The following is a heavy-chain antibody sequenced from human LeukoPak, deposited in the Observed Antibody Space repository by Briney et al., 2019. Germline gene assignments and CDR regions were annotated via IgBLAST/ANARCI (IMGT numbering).Heavy chain of an antibody. CDR2: INPNSGGT. Sequence: ASVKVSCKXSGYTFTGHYMHWVRQAPRQGLEWMGWINPNSGGTNYAQKFQGRVTMTRDTSISTAYMELSRLRSDDTAVYYCARDRRYYDSSANGIWGQGTMVTVSS. V-gene: IGHV1-2*02. J-gene: IGHJ3*02. CDR3: ARDRRYYDSSANGI. D-gene: IGHD3-22*01. CDR1: GYTFTGHY.